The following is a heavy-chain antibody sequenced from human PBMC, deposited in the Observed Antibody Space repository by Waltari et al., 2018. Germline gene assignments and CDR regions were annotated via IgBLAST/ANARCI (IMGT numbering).Heavy chain of an antibody. CDR3: AREVYDFWSGYYFDY. V-gene: IGHV1-3*03. Sequence: QVQLVQSGAEVKKPGASVKVSCKASGYTFTSYAMHWVRQAPGQRLEWMGWINAGNGNTKYSQEFQGRVTITRDTSASTAYMELSSLRSEDMAVYYCAREVYDFWSGYYFDYWGQGTLVTVSS. D-gene: IGHD3-3*01. J-gene: IGHJ4*02. CDR2: INAGNGNT. CDR1: GYTFTSYA.